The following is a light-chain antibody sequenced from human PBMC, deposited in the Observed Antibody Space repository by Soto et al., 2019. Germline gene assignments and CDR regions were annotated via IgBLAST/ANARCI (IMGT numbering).Light chain of an antibody. J-gene: IGLJ1*01. Sequence: SYELTQPPSVSVSPGQTARITCSGDALPKQYVYWYQQKPGQAPVLVIYKDSERPSGIPERFSGSSSGTTVTLTISGVQAEDEADYYCQSADSSGTLYVFGTGTKVTVL. CDR2: KDS. V-gene: IGLV3-25*03. CDR3: QSADSSGTLYV. CDR1: ALPKQY.